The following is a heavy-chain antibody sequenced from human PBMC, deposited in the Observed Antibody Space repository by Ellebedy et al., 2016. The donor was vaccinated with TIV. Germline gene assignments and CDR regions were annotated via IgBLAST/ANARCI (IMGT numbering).Heavy chain of an antibody. J-gene: IGHJ3*02. D-gene: IGHD2-15*01. V-gene: IGHV3-74*01. CDR3: ARVYCSGATCPAAFDI. CDR2: IGSDGIGT. CDR1: GFTFSNYW. Sequence: GESLKISCAASGFTFSNYWMHWVRQVPGEGLVWVSRIGSDGIGTSYADSVKGRFTISGDNAKNTLFLQMNSLSAEDTALYYCARVYCSGATCPAAFDIWGQGTMVTVSS.